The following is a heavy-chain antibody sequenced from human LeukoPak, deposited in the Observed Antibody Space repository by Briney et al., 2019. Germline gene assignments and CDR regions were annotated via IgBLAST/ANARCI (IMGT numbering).Heavy chain of an antibody. CDR2: ISGSGGST. CDR1: GFTFSSYA. J-gene: IGHJ6*03. D-gene: IGHD3-9*01. Sequence: GGSLRLSCAASGFTFSSYAMSWVRQAPGKVLEWVSAISGSGGSTYYADSVKGRFTISRDNSKNTLYLQMNSLRAEDTAVYYCARGERYDILTGYYYYYYMDVWGKGTTVTVSS. CDR3: ARGERYDILTGYYYYYYMDV. V-gene: IGHV3-23*01.